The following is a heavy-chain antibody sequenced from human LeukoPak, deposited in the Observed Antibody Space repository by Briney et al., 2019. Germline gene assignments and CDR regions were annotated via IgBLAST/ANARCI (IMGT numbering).Heavy chain of an antibody. Sequence: SETLSLTCTVSGGSISGYYWSWIRQPPGKGLEWIGYIYYSGSTNYNPSLKSRVTISVDTSKNQFSLKLSSVTAADTAVYYCARGQDIVVVPAAMGGAFDIWGQGTMVTVSS. D-gene: IGHD2-2*01. CDR2: IYYSGST. J-gene: IGHJ3*02. V-gene: IGHV4-59*12. CDR3: ARGQDIVVVPAAMGGAFDI. CDR1: GGSISGYY.